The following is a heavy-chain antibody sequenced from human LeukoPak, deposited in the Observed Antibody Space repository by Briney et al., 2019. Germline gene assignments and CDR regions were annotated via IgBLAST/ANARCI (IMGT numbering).Heavy chain of an antibody. CDR3: ARDSGSYKEFDY. J-gene: IGHJ4*02. Sequence: GGSLRLSCAASGFTFSSYAMSWVRQAPGKGLEWVSAISGSGGSTYYADSVKGRFTISRDNSKNTLYLQMNSLRAEDTAVYYCARDSGSYKEFDYWGQGTLVTVSS. V-gene: IGHV3-23*01. CDR2: ISGSGGST. D-gene: IGHD1-26*01. CDR1: GFTFSSYA.